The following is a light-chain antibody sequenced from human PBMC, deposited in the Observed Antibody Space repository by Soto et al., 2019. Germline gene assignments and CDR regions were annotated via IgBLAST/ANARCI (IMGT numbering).Light chain of an antibody. CDR2: SIS. V-gene: IGLV7-43*01. Sequence: QAVVTQEPSLTVSPGGTVTLTCASSTGTVTSGYYPNWFQQKPGQAPRSLIYSISNKHSWTPARFSGSLLGGKAVLTLSGAQPDDEAVYACLLSCGGSGVFGGGTKVTVL. CDR1: TGTVTSGYY. J-gene: IGLJ3*02. CDR3: LLSCGGSGV.